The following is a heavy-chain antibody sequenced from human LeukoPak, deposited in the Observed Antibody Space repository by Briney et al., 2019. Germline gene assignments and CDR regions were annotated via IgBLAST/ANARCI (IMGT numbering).Heavy chain of an antibody. Sequence: PSQTLSLICTVSGGSISSGSYYWSWIRQPAGKGLERIGRIYTSGSTNYNPSLKSRVTISVDTSKNQFSLQLSSVTAADTAVYYCARVSDDSSSYYYCRFDPWVQGNVVT. CDR3: ARVSDDSSSYYYCRFDP. CDR1: GGSISSGSYY. J-gene: IGHJ5*02. V-gene: IGHV4-61*02. D-gene: IGHD3-22*01. CDR2: IYTSGST.